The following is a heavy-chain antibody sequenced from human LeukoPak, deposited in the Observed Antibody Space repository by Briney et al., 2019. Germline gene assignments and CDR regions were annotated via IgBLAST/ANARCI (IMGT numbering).Heavy chain of an antibody. V-gene: IGHV4-39*01. CDR3: ARQYCIGGSCYGWFDP. CDR1: SRSLTSSSYY. J-gene: IGHJ5*02. D-gene: IGHD2-15*01. CDR2: IYYSAST. Sequence: SQTLSPACPLDSRSLTSSSYYWGWILQPPVKGLDWSARIYYSASTYYNQSLKNLLTIVVVTTKNQFSLKLSSVTAADTAVYYWARQYCIGGSCYGWFDPWGQGTLVTVSS.